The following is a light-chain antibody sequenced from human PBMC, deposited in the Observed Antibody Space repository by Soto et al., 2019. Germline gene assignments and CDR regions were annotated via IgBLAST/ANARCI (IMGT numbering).Light chain of an antibody. CDR3: QQYNNWPWT. J-gene: IGKJ1*01. Sequence: ELVMAQSPANLSVSPGARATLSCRASQSVSSNLAWYQQKHGQAPRLLIYGASTRATGIPARFSGSGSGTELTITISSLQSEDFEVYYCQQYNNWPWTFGQGTKVDIK. CDR2: GAS. CDR1: QSVSSN. V-gene: IGKV3-15*01.